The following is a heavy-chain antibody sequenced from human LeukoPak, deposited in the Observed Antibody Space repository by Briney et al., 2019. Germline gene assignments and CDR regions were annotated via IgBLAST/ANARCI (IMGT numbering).Heavy chain of an antibody. CDR1: GFTFSSYA. V-gene: IGHV3-30*14. Sequence: GRSLRLSCAASGFTFSSYAMHWVRQAPGKGLEWVAVISYDGSNKYYADSVKGRFTISRDNSKNTLYLQMSSLRAEDTAVYYCVKDRVGSSWYGTVDYWGQGTLVTVSS. D-gene: IGHD6-13*01. J-gene: IGHJ4*02. CDR3: VKDRVGSSWYGTVDY. CDR2: ISYDGSNK.